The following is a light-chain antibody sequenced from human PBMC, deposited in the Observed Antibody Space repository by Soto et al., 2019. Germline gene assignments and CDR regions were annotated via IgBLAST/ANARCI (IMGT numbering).Light chain of an antibody. J-gene: IGLJ2*01. CDR2: EVS. CDR3: SSYTSSSTLV. Sequence: QSALTQPASVSGSPGQSITISCTGTSSDIGGYNYVSWYQHHPGRAPKLMIYEVSNRPSWISSRFSGSKSGNTTSLTISGLQAEDEAAYYCSSYTSSSTLVFGGGTKVTVL. V-gene: IGLV2-14*01. CDR1: SSDIGGYNY.